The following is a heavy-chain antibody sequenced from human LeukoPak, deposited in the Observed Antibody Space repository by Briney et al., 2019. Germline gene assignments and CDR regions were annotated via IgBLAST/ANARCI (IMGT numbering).Heavy chain of an antibody. Sequence: GGSLRLSCAASGFTFSSYAMRWVRQARGKGLEWVSAISGSGGSTYYADSVKGRFTISRDNSKNTLYLQMNSLRAEDTAVYYCAKESGCSGGSCPFVCWGQGTMVTVCS. CDR1: GFTFSSYA. CDR2: ISGSGGST. D-gene: IGHD2-15*01. V-gene: IGHV3-23*01. CDR3: AKESGCSGGSCPFVC. J-gene: IGHJ4*02.